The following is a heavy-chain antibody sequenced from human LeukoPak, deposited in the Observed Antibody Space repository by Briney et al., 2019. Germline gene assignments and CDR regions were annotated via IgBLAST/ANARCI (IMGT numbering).Heavy chain of an antibody. J-gene: IGHJ4*02. V-gene: IGHV3-23*01. CDR2: ISGSGAST. D-gene: IGHD1-26*01. Sequence: GGSLRLSCAASGFTFSNAWMSWVRQAPGKGLEWVSAISGSGASTYYADSVKGRFTISRDNSKNTLFLQMNSLRVEDTAVYYCAKDLRYSGSLRAMDYWGQGTLVTVSS. CDR1: GFTFSNAW. CDR3: AKDLRYSGSLRAMDY.